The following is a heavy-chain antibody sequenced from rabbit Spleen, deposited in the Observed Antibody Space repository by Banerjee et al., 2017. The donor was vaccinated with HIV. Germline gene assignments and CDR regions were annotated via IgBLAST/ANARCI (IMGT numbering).Heavy chain of an antibody. CDR2: INTATGKP. CDR1: GFSFSNKAV. Sequence: QEQLVESGGGLVQPEGSLKLSCTASGFSFSNKAVMCWVRQAPGKGLEWIACINTATGKPVYATWAKGRFTIATTSSTTVTLRMTSLTAADTATYFCARDAGTGDYIDVYFNLWGPGTLVT. J-gene: IGHJ4*01. D-gene: IGHD4-2*01. CDR3: ARDAGTGDYIDVYFNL. V-gene: IGHV1S45*01.